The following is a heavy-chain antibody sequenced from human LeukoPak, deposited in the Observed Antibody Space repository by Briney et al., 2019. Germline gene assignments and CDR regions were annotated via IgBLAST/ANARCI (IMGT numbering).Heavy chain of an antibody. J-gene: IGHJ6*02. Sequence: GGPLRLYCDAPGYSFDAYAMPQSRQAKGKGLEWVSLIKKVGCATYYADSVKGRCSISRDDSKNFLYPQMTSLRSEDTALYCCATWAFYHGLDVWGQGTTVTVSS. CDR1: GYSFDAYA. D-gene: IGHD1-26*01. CDR3: ATWAFYHGLDV. CDR2: IKKVGCAT. V-gene: IGHV3-43*02.